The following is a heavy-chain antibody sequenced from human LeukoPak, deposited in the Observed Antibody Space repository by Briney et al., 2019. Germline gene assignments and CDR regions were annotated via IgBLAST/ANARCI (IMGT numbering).Heavy chain of an antibody. V-gene: IGHV3-30*02. J-gene: IGHJ4*02. CDR3: AKETD. Sequence: GGSLRLSCAASGFTFSTYGMHWVRQAPGKGLEWVAFIRFDGSSKYYADSVKGRFTVSRDNSKNTLYLQVNSLRPDDTALYYCAKETDWGQGTLVTVSS. CDR1: GFTFSTYG. CDR2: IRFDGSSK.